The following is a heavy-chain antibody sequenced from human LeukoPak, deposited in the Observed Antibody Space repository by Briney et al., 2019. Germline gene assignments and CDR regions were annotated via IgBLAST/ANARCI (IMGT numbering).Heavy chain of an antibody. CDR1: GGSISSGGYY. V-gene: IGHV4-31*03. CDR2: IYYSGST. D-gene: IGHD3-22*01. J-gene: IGHJ5*02. CDR3: ARGSYDSSGPNWFDP. Sequence: SSETLSLTCTVSGGSISSGGYYWSWIRQHPGKGLEWIGDIYYSGSTYYNPSLKSRVTISVDTSKNQFSLKLSSVTAADTAVYYCARGSYDSSGPNWFDPWGQGTLVTVSS.